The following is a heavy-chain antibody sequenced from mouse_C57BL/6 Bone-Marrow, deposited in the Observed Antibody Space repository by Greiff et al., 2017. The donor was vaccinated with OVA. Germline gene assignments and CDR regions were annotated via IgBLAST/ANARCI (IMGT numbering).Heavy chain of an antibody. CDR3: ARHRDSNYEWWYFDV. CDR1: GFTFSDYG. CDR2: ISNLAYSI. Sequence: EVKVVESGGGLVQPGGSLKLSCAASGFTFSDYGMAWVRQAPRKGPEWVAFISNLAYSIYYADTVTGRFTISRENAKNTLYLEMSSLRSEDTAMYYCARHRDSNYEWWYFDVWGTGTTVTVSS. J-gene: IGHJ1*03. V-gene: IGHV5-15*01. D-gene: IGHD2-5*01.